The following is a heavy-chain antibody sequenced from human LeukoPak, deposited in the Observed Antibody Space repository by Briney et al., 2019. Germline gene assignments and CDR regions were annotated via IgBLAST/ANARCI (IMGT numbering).Heavy chain of an antibody. J-gene: IGHJ4*02. CDR1: GGSFSGYY. CDR3: ARGLERWYYNY. Sequence: PSETLSLTCAVYGGSFSGYYWNWIRQPPGKGLEWIGEINHSGNTNYNPSLKSRVTISVDTSKNQFSLKLGSVTAADTAVYYCARGLERWYYNYWGQGTLVTVSS. D-gene: IGHD1-1*01. V-gene: IGHV4-34*01. CDR2: INHSGNT.